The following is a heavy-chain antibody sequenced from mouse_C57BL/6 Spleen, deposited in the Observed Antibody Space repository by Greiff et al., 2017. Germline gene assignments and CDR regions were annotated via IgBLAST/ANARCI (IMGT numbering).Heavy chain of an antibody. CDR3: ARPILWSFAY. J-gene: IGHJ3*01. D-gene: IGHD1-1*02. CDR1: GFTFSDYG. Sequence: EVKLMESGGGLVKPGGSLKLSCAASGFTFSDYGMHWVRQAPEKGLEWVAYISSGSSTIYYADTVKGRFTISRDNAKNTLFLQMTSLRSEDTAMYYCARPILWSFAYWGQGTLVTVSA. V-gene: IGHV5-17*01. CDR2: ISSGSSTI.